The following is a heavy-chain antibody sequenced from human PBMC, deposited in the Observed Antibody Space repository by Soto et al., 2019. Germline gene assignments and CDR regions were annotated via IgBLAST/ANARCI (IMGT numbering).Heavy chain of an antibody. CDR3: GSADYDILTGYTYYGMDV. D-gene: IGHD3-9*01. CDR1: GFTVSSNY. Sequence: GGSLRLSCAASGFTVSSNYMSWVRQAPGKGLEWVSVIYSGGSTYYADSVKGRFTISRDNSKNTRYLQMNSLRAEDTAVYYCGSADYDILTGYTYYGMDVWGQGTTVTVSS. CDR2: IYSGGST. J-gene: IGHJ6*02. V-gene: IGHV3-53*01.